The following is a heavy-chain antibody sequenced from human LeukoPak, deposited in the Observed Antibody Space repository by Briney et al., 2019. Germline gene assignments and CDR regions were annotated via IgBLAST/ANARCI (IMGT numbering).Heavy chain of an antibody. CDR3: ASWDSRTYYFDY. Sequence: SETLSLTCAVYGGSFSGYYWSWIRQPPGKGLEWIGEINHSGSTNYNPSLKSRVTISVDTSKNQFSLKLSSVTAADTAVYYCASWDSRTYYFDYWGQGTLVTVSS. J-gene: IGHJ4*02. V-gene: IGHV4-34*01. D-gene: IGHD1-26*01. CDR1: GGSFSGYY. CDR2: INHSGST.